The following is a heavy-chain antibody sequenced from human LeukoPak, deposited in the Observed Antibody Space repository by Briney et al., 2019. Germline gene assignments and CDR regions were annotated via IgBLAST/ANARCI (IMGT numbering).Heavy chain of an antibody. CDR3: ARDEYYYGSGSYYIN. CDR2: ISSSGSTI. V-gene: IGHV3-48*03. J-gene: IGHJ4*02. D-gene: IGHD3-10*01. CDR1: GFTFSSYE. Sequence: GGSLRLSCAASGFTFSSYEMNWVRQAPGKGLEWVSCISSSGSTIYYADSVKGRFTISRDNAKNSLYLQMNSLRAEDTAVYYCARDEYYYGSGSYYINWGQGTLVTVSS.